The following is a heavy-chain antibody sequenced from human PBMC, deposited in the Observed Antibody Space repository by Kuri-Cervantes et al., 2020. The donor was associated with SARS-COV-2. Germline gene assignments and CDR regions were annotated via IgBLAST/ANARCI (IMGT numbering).Heavy chain of an antibody. CDR3: ARFEMYGDDAFDI. D-gene: IGHD3-10*02. V-gene: IGHV4-38-2*02. Sequence: GSLRLSCTVSGYSISSGYYWGWIRQPPGKGLEWIGSIYHSGSTYYNPSLKSRVTISVDTSKNQFSLKLSSVTAAGTAVYYCARFEMYGDDAFDIWGQGTMVTVSS. CDR2: IYHSGST. CDR1: GYSISSGYY. J-gene: IGHJ3*02.